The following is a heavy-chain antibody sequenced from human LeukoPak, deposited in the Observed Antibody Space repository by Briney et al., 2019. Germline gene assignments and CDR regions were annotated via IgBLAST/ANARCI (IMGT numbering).Heavy chain of an antibody. J-gene: IGHJ4*02. Sequence: GGSLRLSCAASGFTFSSYSMNWVRQAPGKGLEWVSAISGSGASTYYADSVKGRFTISRDNSKNTLYLQMNSLRAEDTAVYYCAKQSSGWYSHFDYWGQGTLVTVSS. V-gene: IGHV3-23*01. CDR2: ISGSGAST. D-gene: IGHD6-19*01. CDR1: GFTFSSYS. CDR3: AKQSSGWYSHFDY.